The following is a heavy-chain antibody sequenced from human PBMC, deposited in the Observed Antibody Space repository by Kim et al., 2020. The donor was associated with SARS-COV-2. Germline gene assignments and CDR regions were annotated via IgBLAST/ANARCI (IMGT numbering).Heavy chain of an antibody. Sequence: GGSLRLSCAASGFTFDDYTMHWVRQAPGKGLEWVSIITWDGGSTYYADTVKGRFTISRDNRKNSLYLQMNSLRSEDTAFYYCASGEGYNYSVGYWGQGTLVTVSS. J-gene: IGHJ4*02. CDR2: ITWDGGST. D-gene: IGHD2-8*02. CDR3: ASGEGYNYSVGY. CDR1: GFTFDDYT. V-gene: IGHV3-43*01.